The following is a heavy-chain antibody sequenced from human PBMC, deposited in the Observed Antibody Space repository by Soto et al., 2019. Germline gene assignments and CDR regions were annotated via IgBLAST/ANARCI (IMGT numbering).Heavy chain of an antibody. D-gene: IGHD2-2*02. CDR3: ARGACSSTSCYTHWFDP. V-gene: IGHV3-21*01. Sequence: GSLRLSCAASGFTFSSYSMNWVRQAPGKGLEWVSSISSSSSYIYYADSVKGRFTISRDNAKNSLYLQMNSLRAEDTAVYYCARGACSSTSCYTHWFDPWGQGTLVTV. CDR2: ISSSSSYI. CDR1: GFTFSSYS. J-gene: IGHJ5*02.